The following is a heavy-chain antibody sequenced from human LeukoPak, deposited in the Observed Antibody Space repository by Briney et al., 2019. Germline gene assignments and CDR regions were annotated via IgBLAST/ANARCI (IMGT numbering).Heavy chain of an antibody. D-gene: IGHD5-18*01. CDR2: IYYSGST. CDR1: GGSISSYY. Sequence: PSETLSLTCTVSGGSISSYYWSWIRQPPGKGLEWIGYIYYSGSTNYNPSLKSRVTISVDTSKNQFSLKLSSVTAADTAVYYRARATWLDTAMVQYYYYYMDVWGKGTTVTISS. V-gene: IGHV4-59*01. J-gene: IGHJ6*03. CDR3: ARATWLDTAMVQYYYYYMDV.